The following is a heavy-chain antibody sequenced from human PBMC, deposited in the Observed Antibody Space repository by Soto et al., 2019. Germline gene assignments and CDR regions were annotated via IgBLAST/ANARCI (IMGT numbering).Heavy chain of an antibody. J-gene: IGHJ4*03. CDR1: GYTFTSYG. V-gene: IGHV1-18*04. Sequence: ASVKVSCKTSGYTFTSYGVSWVRQAPGQGLEWVGWISGYNGNTNYAQKLQGRVTMTTDTSTATAYMELRGLRSDDTAIYYCAGYCFDNWGQGTPVTVSS. CDR2: ISGYNGNT. D-gene: IGHD2-8*02. CDR3: AGYCFDN.